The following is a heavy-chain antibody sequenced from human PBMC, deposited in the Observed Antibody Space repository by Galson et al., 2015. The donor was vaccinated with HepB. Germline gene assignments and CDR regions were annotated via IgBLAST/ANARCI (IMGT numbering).Heavy chain of an antibody. Sequence: QSGAEVKKPGESLKISCKGSGYSFTSYWIGWVRQMPGKGLEWMGIIYPGDSDTRYSPSFQGQVTISADKSISTAYLQWSSLKASDTAMYYCARLSPAEDIVVVVADNTAPSWWFDPWGQGTLVTVSS. J-gene: IGHJ5*02. D-gene: IGHD2-15*01. CDR2: IYPGDSDT. V-gene: IGHV5-51*01. CDR1: GYSFTSYW. CDR3: ARLSPAEDIVVVVADNTAPSWWFDP.